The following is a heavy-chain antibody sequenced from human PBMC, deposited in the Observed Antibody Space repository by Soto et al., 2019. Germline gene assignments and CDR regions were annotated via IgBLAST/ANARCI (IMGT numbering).Heavy chain of an antibody. Sequence: GGSLRLSCAASGFICGSYDMSWVRQAPGKGLEWVSTILVDGRTFYVDSVKGRFTISRDSSQNTVYLQMNSLTAGDTALYYCAKATATGGGAFDICGEGTKVTVSS. CDR2: ILVDGRT. V-gene: IGHV3-23*01. CDR3: AKATATGGGAFDI. J-gene: IGHJ3*02. D-gene: IGHD2-8*02. CDR1: GFICGSYD.